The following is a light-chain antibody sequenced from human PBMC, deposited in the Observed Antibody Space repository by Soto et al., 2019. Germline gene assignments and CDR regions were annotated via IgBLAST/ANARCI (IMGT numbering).Light chain of an antibody. J-gene: IGKJ1*01. Sequence: DIQMTQSTSTLSASVGDRVTITCRASQTITTSLAWYQQKPGKAPKLLIYKASSLESGVPSRFSGSGSGTEFTLTISSLQPDDFATYYCQQYDSYSLRTFGQGTKVEI. CDR1: QTITTS. CDR2: KAS. V-gene: IGKV1-5*03. CDR3: QQYDSYSLRT.